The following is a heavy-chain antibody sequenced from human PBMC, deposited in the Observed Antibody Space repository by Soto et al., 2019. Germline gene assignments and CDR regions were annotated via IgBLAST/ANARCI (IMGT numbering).Heavy chain of an antibody. CDR2: IYSSGTT. V-gene: IGHV4-4*07. CDR1: GGPLNGYH. D-gene: IGHD1-1*01. J-gene: IGHJ6*02. CDR3: ARNALSALDV. Sequence: ETLSLTXTVSGGPLNGYHWSWIRQPAGKGLEWIGRIYSSGTTNHNPSLRSRVTMSVDTSNNQFSLRLTSVTAADTAVYYCARNALSALDVWGQGTTVTVS.